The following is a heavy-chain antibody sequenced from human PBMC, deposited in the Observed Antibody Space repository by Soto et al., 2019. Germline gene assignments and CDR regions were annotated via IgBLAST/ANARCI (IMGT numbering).Heavy chain of an antibody. V-gene: IGHV1-69*02. Sequence: QVQLVQSGAEVKKPGSSVKVSCKASGGTFSSYTISWVRQAPGQGLEWMGRIIPILGIANYAQKFQGRVTITADKSTSTAYMELSSLRSEDTAVYYCARGRPPPEKQPEFDYWGQGTLVTVSS. CDR1: GGTFSSYT. CDR3: ARGRPPPEKQPEFDY. CDR2: IIPILGIA. D-gene: IGHD6-13*01. J-gene: IGHJ4*02.